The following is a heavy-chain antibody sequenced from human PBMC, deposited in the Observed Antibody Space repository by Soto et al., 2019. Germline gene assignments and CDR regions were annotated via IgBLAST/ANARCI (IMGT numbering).Heavy chain of an antibody. CDR2: TYYRSKWYN. Sequence: SQTLSLTCAISGDSVSSNSAAWNWIRQSPSRGLEWLGRTYYRSKWYNDYAVSVKSRITINPDTSKNQFSLQLNSVTPEDTAVYYCARGYLEYSSSPSQIYYYYGMDVWGQGTTVTVSS. CDR1: GDSVSSNSAA. CDR3: ARGYLEYSSSPSQIYYYYGMDV. J-gene: IGHJ6*02. D-gene: IGHD6-6*01. V-gene: IGHV6-1*01.